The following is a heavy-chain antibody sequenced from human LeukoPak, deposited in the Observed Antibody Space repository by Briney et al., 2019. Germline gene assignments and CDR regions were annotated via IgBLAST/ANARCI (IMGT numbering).Heavy chain of an antibody. CDR2: INPNSGGT. CDR1: GYTFTGYY. J-gene: IGHJ6*03. V-gene: IGHV1-2*02. Sequence: ASVKVSCKASGYTFTGYYMHWVRQAPGQGLEWMGWINPNSGGTNYAQKFQGRVTMTRDTSLSTAYMELSRPRSDDTAVYYCARGATVTTPTGSYYYYYMDVWGKGTTVTVSS. CDR3: ARGATVTTPTGSYYYYYMDV. D-gene: IGHD4-17*01.